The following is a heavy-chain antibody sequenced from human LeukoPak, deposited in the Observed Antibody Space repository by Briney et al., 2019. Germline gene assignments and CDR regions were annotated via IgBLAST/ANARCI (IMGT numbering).Heavy chain of an antibody. J-gene: IGHJ4*02. D-gene: IGHD2-21*01. V-gene: IGHV3-23*01. CDR1: GFTFRSHA. CDR2: IYENGGTT. Sequence: RGSLRLSCVGSGFTFRSHAMSWVRQAPEKGLEFVSGIYENGGTTYYADSVKGRFSISRDNSKNTLYLQMDSLRGEDTAVYYCAKDFRIGYSAHFDYWGQGALVTVSS. CDR3: AKDFRIGYSAHFDY.